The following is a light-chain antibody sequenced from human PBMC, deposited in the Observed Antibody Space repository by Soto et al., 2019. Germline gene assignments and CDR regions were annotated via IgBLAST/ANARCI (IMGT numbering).Light chain of an antibody. J-gene: IGLJ1*01. V-gene: IGLV2-23*02. CDR3: GSFAGSTISDYV. CDR2: EVS. CDR1: SSDVGSYNL. Sequence: QSVLAQPASVSGSPGQSITISCTGTSSDVGSYNLVSWYQQHPGKAPKLMIYEVSKRPSGVSNRFSGSKSGNTASLTISGLRAGDGADYDCGSFAGSTISDYVFGTGTKVTV.